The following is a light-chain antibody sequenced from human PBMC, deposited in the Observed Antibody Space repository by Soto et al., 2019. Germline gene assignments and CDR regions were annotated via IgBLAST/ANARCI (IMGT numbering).Light chain of an antibody. CDR3: QSYDSSLSAPYV. Sequence: HSVLKQPPPGSGAPGQRGTISCTGGSSNIRAGYDVHWYQHLPGTAPKLLIYDNTNRPSGVPDRFSGSKSGTSASLAITGLQAEDEADYYCQSYDSSLSAPYVFGTGTKVTVL. J-gene: IGLJ1*01. V-gene: IGLV1-40*01. CDR1: SSNIRAGYD. CDR2: DNT.